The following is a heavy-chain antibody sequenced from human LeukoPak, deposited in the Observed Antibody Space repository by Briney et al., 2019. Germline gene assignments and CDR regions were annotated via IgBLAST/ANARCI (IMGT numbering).Heavy chain of an antibody. Sequence: SETLSLTCTVSGGSISSGDYYWSWIRQPPGKGLEWIGYIYYSGSTYYNPSLKSRVTISVDTSKNQFSLKLSSVTAADTAVYYCARDDYNNYYYDMDVWGQGTTVTVSS. J-gene: IGHJ6*02. CDR3: ARDDYNNYYYDMDV. CDR1: GGSISSGDYY. D-gene: IGHD4-11*01. CDR2: IYYSGST. V-gene: IGHV4-30-4*01.